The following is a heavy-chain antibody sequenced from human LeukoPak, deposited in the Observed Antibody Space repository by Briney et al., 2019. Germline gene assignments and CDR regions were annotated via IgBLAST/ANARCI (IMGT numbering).Heavy chain of an antibody. Sequence: GGSLRLSCAASGFTFSSYGMHWVRQAPGKGLEWVAVISYDGSNKYYADSVKGRFTISRDNPKNTLYLEMISLRAEDTAVYYCARVDDLDAFDVWGQGTMVTVSS. D-gene: IGHD2-2*03. V-gene: IGHV3-30*03. J-gene: IGHJ3*01. CDR3: ARVDDLDAFDV. CDR2: ISYDGSNK. CDR1: GFTFSSYG.